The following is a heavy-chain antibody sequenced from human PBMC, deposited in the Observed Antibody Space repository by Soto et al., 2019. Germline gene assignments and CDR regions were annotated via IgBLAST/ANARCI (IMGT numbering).Heavy chain of an antibody. CDR1: GGSFSGYY. CDR2: INHSGST. J-gene: IGHJ6*03. CDR3: ARLSYSNPNYCYYYMDV. Sequence: SETLSLTWAVYGGSFSGYYWSWIRQPRGKGLEWIGEINHSGSTNYKPSLNSRVTISVDTSKNQFSLKLSSVTAADTAVYYCARLSYSNPNYCYYYMDVWGKRTTVTVSS. D-gene: IGHD4-4*01. V-gene: IGHV4-34*01.